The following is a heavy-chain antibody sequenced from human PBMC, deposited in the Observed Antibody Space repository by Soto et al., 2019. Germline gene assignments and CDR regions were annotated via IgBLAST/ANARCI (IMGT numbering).Heavy chain of an antibody. CDR1: GYTFTSYG. D-gene: IGHD3-3*01. J-gene: IGHJ3*02. Sequence: ASVKVSCKASGYTFTSYGISWVRQAPGQGLEWMGWISAYNGNTNYAQKLQGRVTMTTDTSTSTAYMELRSLRSDDTAVYYCARDPRFWSGSGVAFDIWGQGTMVTVSS. CDR2: ISAYNGNT. V-gene: IGHV1-18*01. CDR3: ARDPRFWSGSGVAFDI.